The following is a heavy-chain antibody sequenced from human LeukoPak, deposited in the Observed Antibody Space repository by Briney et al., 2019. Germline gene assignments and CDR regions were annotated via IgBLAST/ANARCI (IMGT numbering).Heavy chain of an antibody. Sequence: GGSLRLSCAASGFTFSNYGISWVRQAPGKGLEWVSAISASGGTTYYADSVKGRFTISRDNSKNTLYLQMNSLRAEDTAVYYCAKYYYGSGSYLFDYWGQGTLVTVSS. V-gene: IGHV3-23*01. J-gene: IGHJ4*02. CDR3: AKYYYGSGSYLFDY. CDR1: GFTFSNYG. CDR2: ISASGGTT. D-gene: IGHD3-10*01.